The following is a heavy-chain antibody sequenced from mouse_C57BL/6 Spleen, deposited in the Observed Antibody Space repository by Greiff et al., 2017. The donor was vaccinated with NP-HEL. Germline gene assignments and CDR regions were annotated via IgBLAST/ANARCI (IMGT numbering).Heavy chain of an antibody. J-gene: IGHJ2*01. CDR2: IDPEDGDT. CDR1: GFNIKDYY. V-gene: IGHV14-1*01. CDR3: TLVTTVVNYFDY. Sequence: VHVKQSGAELVRPGASVKLSCTASGFNIKDYYMHWVKQRPEQGLEWIGRIDPEDGDTEYAPKFQGKATMTADTSSNTAYLQLSSLTSEDTAVYYCTLVTTVVNYFDYWGQGTTLTVSS. D-gene: IGHD1-1*01.